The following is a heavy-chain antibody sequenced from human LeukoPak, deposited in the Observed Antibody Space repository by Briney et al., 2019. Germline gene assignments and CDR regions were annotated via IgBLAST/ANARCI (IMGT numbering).Heavy chain of an antibody. V-gene: IGHV3-11*04. J-gene: IGHJ4*02. D-gene: IGHD3-9*01. Sequence: PGRSLRLSCAASGFTFSDSYMSWIRQAPGKGLEWVPYISRGGSTTYYADSVKGRFTISRDNSKNTLYLQMNSLRAEDTAVYYCANSYDILTGYPSPPFDYWGQGTLVTVSS. CDR1: GFTFSDSY. CDR2: ISRGGSTT. CDR3: ANSYDILTGYPSPPFDY.